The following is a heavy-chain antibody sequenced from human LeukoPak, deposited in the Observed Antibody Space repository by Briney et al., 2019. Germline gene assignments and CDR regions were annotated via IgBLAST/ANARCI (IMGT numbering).Heavy chain of an antibody. CDR1: GYTFTGYY. Sequence: GASVKVSCKASGYTFTGYYMHWVRQAPGQGLEWVGWINPNSGGTNYAQKLQGRVTMTRDTSISTAYMELSRLRSDDTAVYYCARSRTGSGFLFDYWGQGTLVTVSS. CDR3: ARSRTGSGFLFDY. D-gene: IGHD3-10*01. V-gene: IGHV1-2*02. CDR2: INPNSGGT. J-gene: IGHJ4*02.